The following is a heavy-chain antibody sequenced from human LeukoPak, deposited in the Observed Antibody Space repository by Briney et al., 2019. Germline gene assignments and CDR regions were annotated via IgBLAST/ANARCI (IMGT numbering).Heavy chain of an antibody. Sequence: GGSLRPSCAASGFTFSNAWMSWVRQAPGKGLAWVSTISGGSGSTYCADSVKGRFTISRDNSKNTLYLQMNSLRDEDTAVYYCAKHRFESGGYHSTDWGQGTLVTVSS. CDR2: ISGGSGST. V-gene: IGHV3-23*01. CDR3: AKHRFESGGYHSTD. J-gene: IGHJ4*02. D-gene: IGHD3-22*01. CDR1: GFTFSNAW.